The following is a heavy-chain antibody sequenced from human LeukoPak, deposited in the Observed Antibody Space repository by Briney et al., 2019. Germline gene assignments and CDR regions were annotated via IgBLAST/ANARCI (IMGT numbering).Heavy chain of an antibody. J-gene: IGHJ4*02. CDR3: ARDGPRSGYYNGDFDY. CDR2: INPNSGGT. D-gene: IGHD3-22*01. Sequence: ASVKVSCKASGYTFTGYYMHRVRQAPGQGLEWMGWINPNSGGTNYAQKFQGRVTMTWDTSISTAYMELSRLRSDDTAVYYCARDGPRSGYYNGDFDYWGQGTLVTVSS. V-gene: IGHV1-2*02. CDR1: GYTFTGYY.